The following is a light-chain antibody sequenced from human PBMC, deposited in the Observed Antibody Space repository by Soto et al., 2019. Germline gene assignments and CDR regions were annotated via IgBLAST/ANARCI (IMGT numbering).Light chain of an antibody. Sequence: DIVMTQSPAPLSVSPGERATLSCRASQSVSSNYLAWYQQKPGQAPRLLIFEASKRATGIPDRISGSGSGTDFTLTISSLEPEDFAVYYCQQRGHWPRTFGQGTKVDIK. J-gene: IGKJ1*01. CDR1: QSVSSNY. CDR2: EAS. V-gene: IGKV3D-20*02. CDR3: QQRGHWPRT.